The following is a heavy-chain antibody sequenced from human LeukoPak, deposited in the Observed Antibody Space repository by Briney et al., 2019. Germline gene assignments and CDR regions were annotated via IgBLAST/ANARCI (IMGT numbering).Heavy chain of an antibody. D-gene: IGHD1-7*01. Sequence: SETLSLTCTVSGYSISSDYYWGWIRQPPGKGLEWIGNIFHNGNTYYNPSLKSRVTISVDRSKNQFSLKLSSVTAADTAVYYCARGLLELLAYWGQGTLVTVSS. CDR1: GYSISSDYY. CDR3: ARGLLELLAY. V-gene: IGHV4-38-2*02. J-gene: IGHJ4*02. CDR2: IFHNGNT.